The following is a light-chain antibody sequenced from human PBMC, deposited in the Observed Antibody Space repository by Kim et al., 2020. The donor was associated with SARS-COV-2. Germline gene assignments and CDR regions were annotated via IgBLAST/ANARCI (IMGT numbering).Light chain of an antibody. CDR1: SLRDYY. Sequence: SSELTQDPAVSVALGQTVTITCRGDSLRDYYASWYQQKPGQAPTLVIYSKDSRPSGIPDRFSASSSGDTASLTVTGAQADDEADYFCCARDNSANQWVFGGGTQLTVL. V-gene: IGLV3-19*01. CDR3: CARDNSANQWV. CDR2: SKD. J-gene: IGLJ3*02.